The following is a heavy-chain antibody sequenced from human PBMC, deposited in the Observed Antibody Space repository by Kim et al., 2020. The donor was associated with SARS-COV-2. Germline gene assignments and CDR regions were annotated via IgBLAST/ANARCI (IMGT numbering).Heavy chain of an antibody. V-gene: IGHV3-33*01. J-gene: IGHJ4*02. D-gene: IGHD3-3*01. CDR2: IWYDGSNK. CDR3: ARDRGDLEWFFFG. CDR1: GFTFSSYG. Sequence: GGSLRLSCAASGFTFSSYGMHWVRQAPGKGLEWVAVIWYDGSNKYYADSVKGRFTISRDNSKNTLYLQMNSLRAEDTAVYYCARDRGDLEWFFFGWGQGTLVTVSS.